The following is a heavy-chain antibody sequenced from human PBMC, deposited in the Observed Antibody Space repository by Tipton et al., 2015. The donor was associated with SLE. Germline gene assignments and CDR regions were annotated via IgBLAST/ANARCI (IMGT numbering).Heavy chain of an antibody. J-gene: IGHJ6*02. Sequence: TLSLTCAVYGGSFSVHYWSWSWIRQPPGKGLEWIGEIDHSRSTNYNPSLKSRVTISADTSKNQFSLRLSSVTAADTAVYFCAREQGDFWRGYYTSSRYYGLDVWGQGTTVTVSS. CDR3: AREQGDFWRGYYTSSRYYGLDV. V-gene: IGHV4-34*01. CDR2: IDHSRST. CDR1: GGSFSVHY. D-gene: IGHD3-3*01.